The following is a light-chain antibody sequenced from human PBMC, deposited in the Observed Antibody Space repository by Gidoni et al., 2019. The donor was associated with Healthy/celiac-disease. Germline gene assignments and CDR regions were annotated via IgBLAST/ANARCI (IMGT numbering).Light chain of an antibody. Sequence: EIVLTQSPGTLSLPPGERATLSCRASQSVSSSYLAWYQQKPGQAPRLLIYGASSRATGIPDRFSGSGSGTDFTLTISRLEPEDFAVYYCQQYGSSPPIFTFXPXTKVDIK. CDR2: GAS. CDR3: QQYGSSPPIFT. V-gene: IGKV3-20*01. J-gene: IGKJ3*01. CDR1: QSVSSSY.